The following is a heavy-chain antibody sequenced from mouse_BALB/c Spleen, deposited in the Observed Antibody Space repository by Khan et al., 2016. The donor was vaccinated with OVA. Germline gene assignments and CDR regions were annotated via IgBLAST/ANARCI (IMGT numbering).Heavy chain of an antibody. CDR1: GYSFTDYN. J-gene: IGHJ2*01. CDR3: ARTDYYGSSYYFDY. D-gene: IGHD1-1*01. Sequence: EVQLQESGPELVKPGASVKVSCKASGYSFTDYNMFWVKQSHGKGLEWFGYIDPYNGGTSYNQKFRGKATLTVDKSSSTAFMHLSSLTSEDSAVFCCARTDYYGSSYYFDYWGQGTTLTVSS. CDR2: IDPYNGGT. V-gene: IGHV1S135*01.